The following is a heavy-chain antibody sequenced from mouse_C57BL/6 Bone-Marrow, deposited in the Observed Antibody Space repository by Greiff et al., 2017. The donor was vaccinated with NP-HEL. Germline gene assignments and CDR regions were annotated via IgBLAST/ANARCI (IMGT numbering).Heavy chain of an antibody. Sequence: QVHVKQPGAELVKPGASVKMSCKASGYTFTSYWITWVKQRPGQGLEWIGDIYPGSGSTNYNEQFKSKATLTVDTSSSTAYMQLSSLTSEDSAVYYCARWNGVVAMDYWGQGTSVTVSS. CDR3: ARWNGVVAMDY. D-gene: IGHD1-1*01. V-gene: IGHV1-55*01. CDR1: GYTFTSYW. J-gene: IGHJ4*01. CDR2: IYPGSGST.